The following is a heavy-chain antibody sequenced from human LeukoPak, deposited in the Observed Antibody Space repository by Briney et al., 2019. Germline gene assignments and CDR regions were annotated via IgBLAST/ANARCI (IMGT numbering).Heavy chain of an antibody. Sequence: GGSLRLSCAASGFTFSSYWMHWFRQVPGKGLVWVSRIHGDGTITNYEDSVKGRFTISRDNARNTLYLLMHSLRAEDTAIYYCARNFVGSITSDFDSWGQGTQVTVSS. J-gene: IGHJ4*02. CDR3: ARNFVGSITSDFDS. V-gene: IGHV3-74*01. CDR1: GFTFSSYW. D-gene: IGHD1-26*01. CDR2: IHGDGTIT.